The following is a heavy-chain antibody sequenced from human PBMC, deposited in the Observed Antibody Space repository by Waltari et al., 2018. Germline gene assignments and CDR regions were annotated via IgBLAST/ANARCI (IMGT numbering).Heavy chain of an antibody. CDR1: GFSFGSYA. J-gene: IGHJ5*02. V-gene: IGHV3-23*01. D-gene: IGHD6-6*01. Sequence: EVQMLESGGGWVQPGGSLRLSCEAYGFSFGSYAMSWVRQAPGKGLEWVSAISASGGASFFADAVKCRFTISRDNSKKTLTLQMNSLRADDTAVYYCSPDPISFTSSSVNWFDPWGPGSLVTVSS. CDR3: SPDPISFTSSSVNWFDP. CDR2: ISASGGAS.